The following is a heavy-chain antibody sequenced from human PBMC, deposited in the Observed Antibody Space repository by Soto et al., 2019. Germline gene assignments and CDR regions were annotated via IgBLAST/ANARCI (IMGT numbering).Heavy chain of an antibody. CDR1: GYTFTGYY. V-gene: IGHV1-2*04. CDR3: ARGLTMVRGPYNWFDP. D-gene: IGHD3-10*01. J-gene: IGHJ5*02. Sequence: ASVKVSCKASGYTFTGYYMHWVRQAPGQGLEWMGWINPNSGGTNYAQKFQGWVTMTRDTSISTAYMELSRLRSDDTAVYYCARGLTMVRGPYNWFDPWGQGTLVTVSS. CDR2: INPNSGGT.